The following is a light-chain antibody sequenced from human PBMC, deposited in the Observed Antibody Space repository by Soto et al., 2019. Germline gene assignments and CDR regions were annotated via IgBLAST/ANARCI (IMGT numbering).Light chain of an antibody. CDR2: KAS. Sequence: DIQMTQSPSTLSASVGDRVTITCRASQTINSWLAWYQQQPGKAPRLLIYKASSLESGVPSRFSGSGSGTEFTLNISSLQPDDFATYDCQQYNSVPYTFGQGNK. J-gene: IGKJ2*01. CDR3: QQYNSVPYT. CDR1: QTINSW. V-gene: IGKV1-5*03.